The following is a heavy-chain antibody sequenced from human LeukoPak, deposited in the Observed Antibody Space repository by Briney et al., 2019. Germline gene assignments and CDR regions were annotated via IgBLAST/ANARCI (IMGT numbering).Heavy chain of an antibody. CDR2: INPNSGGT. J-gene: IGHJ4*02. CDR3: ASGYSSSWTMGSSGWYLTY. D-gene: IGHD6-13*01. V-gene: IGHV1-2*04. CDR1: GYTFTGYY. Sequence: VASVKVPCKASGYTFTGYYMHWVRQAPGQGLEWMGWINPNSGGTNYAQKFQGWVTMTRDTSISTAYMELSRLRSDDTAVYYCASGYSSSWTMGSSGWYLTYWGQGTLVTVSS.